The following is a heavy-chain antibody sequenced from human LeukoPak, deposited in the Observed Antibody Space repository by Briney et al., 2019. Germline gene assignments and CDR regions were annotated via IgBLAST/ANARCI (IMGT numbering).Heavy chain of an antibody. V-gene: IGHV3-23*01. CDR3: AKTGRYGHNNYFDY. J-gene: IGHJ4*02. CDR2: ISGSGDTT. CDR1: GSTFSHLA. Sequence: PGGFLKLSCAASGSTFSHLATCWAPQAPGKGLVWVSTISGSGDTTYYADSVKGRFTLSRDDSKNTLYLQMNSLRAEDTAVYYCAKTGRYGHNNYFDYWGQGTLVTVSS. D-gene: IGHD5-18*01.